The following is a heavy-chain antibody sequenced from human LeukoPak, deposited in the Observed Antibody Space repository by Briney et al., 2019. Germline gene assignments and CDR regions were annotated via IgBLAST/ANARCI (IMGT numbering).Heavy chain of an antibody. D-gene: IGHD4-23*01. CDR2: INQNGGVK. Sequence: GGSLRLSCVASGFIFGDYWMRWVRQAPGKALEGVATINQNGGVKYYVDSVKGRFTISRDNAKTSLFLQMNSLRLDDTAMYYCTRPVNSASDLWGQGTLVTVSS. CDR1: GFIFGDYW. J-gene: IGHJ5*02. CDR3: TRPVNSASDL. V-gene: IGHV3-7*03.